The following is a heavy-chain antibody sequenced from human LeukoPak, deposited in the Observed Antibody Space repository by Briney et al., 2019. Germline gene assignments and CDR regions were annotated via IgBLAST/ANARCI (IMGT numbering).Heavy chain of an antibody. CDR1: GGSISSGDYY. J-gene: IGHJ6*03. Sequence: SQNLSLTCTVSGGSISSGDYYWSWIRQPPGKGLEWIGYIYYSGSTYYNPSLKSRVTISVDTSKNQFSLKLSSVTAADTAVYYCARVWVTIFGVVMSKPPPGDMDVWGKGTTVTVSS. D-gene: IGHD3-3*01. CDR3: ARVWVTIFGVVMSKPPPGDMDV. V-gene: IGHV4-30-4*08. CDR2: IYYSGST.